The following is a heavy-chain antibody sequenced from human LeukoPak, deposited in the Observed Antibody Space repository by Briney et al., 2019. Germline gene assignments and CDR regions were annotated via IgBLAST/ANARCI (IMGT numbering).Heavy chain of an antibody. Sequence: GASVKVSCKASGYTFTDYYIHWVRQAPRQGLEWMGWINPNTGGTNYAQKLQGRVTMTTDTSTSTAYMELRSLRSDDTAVYYCARGGSSWIFDYWGQGTLVTVSS. CDR1: GYTFTDYY. CDR2: INPNTGGT. CDR3: ARGGSSWIFDY. J-gene: IGHJ4*02. D-gene: IGHD6-13*01. V-gene: IGHV1-2*02.